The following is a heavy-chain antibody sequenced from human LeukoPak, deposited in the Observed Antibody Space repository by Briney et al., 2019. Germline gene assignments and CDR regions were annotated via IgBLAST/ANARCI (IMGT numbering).Heavy chain of an antibody. CDR2: IIPIFGIA. CDR1: GGTFSSYA. J-gene: IGHJ4*02. V-gene: IGHV1-69*04. Sequence: SVKVSCKASGGTFSSYAISWVRQAPGQGLEWMGRIIPIFGIANYAQKFQVRVTITADKSASTAYMELSSLRSEDTAVYYCARGVGSGWAHFDYWGQGTLVTVSS. CDR3: ARGVGSGWAHFDY. D-gene: IGHD6-19*01.